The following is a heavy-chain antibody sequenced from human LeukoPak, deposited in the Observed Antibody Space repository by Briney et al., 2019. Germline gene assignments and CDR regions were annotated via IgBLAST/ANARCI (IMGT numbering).Heavy chain of an antibody. D-gene: IGHD2-15*01. CDR1: GFTFSSYA. CDR3: VKNIVVVVGAPVGAFDI. V-gene: IGHV3-64D*09. J-gene: IGHJ3*02. CDR2: ISSNGGST. Sequence: GSLRLSCSASGFTFSSYAMHWVRQAPGKGLEYVSAISSNGGSTYYADSVKGRFTISRDNSKNTLYLQMSSLRAEDTAVYYCVKNIVVVVGAPVGAFDIWGQGTMVTVSS.